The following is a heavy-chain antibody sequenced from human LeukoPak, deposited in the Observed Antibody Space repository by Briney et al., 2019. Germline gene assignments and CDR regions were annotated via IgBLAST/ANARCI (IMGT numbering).Heavy chain of an antibody. V-gene: IGHV3-9*01. D-gene: IGHD1-26*01. J-gene: IGHJ3*02. CDR3: AKVYPPSRIVGATHGAFDI. Sequence: GGSLRLSCAASGFTFDDYAMHWGPQAPGKGLGWGSGISWNSGSIGYADSVKGRFTISRDNDKNSLYLQMNSLRAEDTALYYCAKVYPPSRIVGATHGAFDIWGQGTMVTVS. CDR2: ISWNSGSI. CDR1: GFTFDDYA.